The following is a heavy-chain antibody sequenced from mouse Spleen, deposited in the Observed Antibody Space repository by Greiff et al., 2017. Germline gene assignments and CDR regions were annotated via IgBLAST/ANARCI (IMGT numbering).Heavy chain of an antibody. CDR3: TRDTSYGNGYFDY. V-gene: IGHV5-6-4*01. CDR2: ISSGGSYT. J-gene: IGHJ2*01. D-gene: IGHD2-10*01. Sequence: EVKLMESGGGLVKPGGSLKLSCAASGFTFSSYTMSWVRQTPEKRLEWVATISSGGSYTYYPDSVKGRFTISRDNAKNTLYLQMSSLKSEDTAMYYCTRDTSYGNGYFDYWGQGTTLTVSS. CDR1: GFTFSSYT.